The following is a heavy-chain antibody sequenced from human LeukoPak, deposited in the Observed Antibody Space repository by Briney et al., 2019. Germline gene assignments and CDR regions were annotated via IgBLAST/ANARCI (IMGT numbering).Heavy chain of an antibody. CDR1: GGSFSY. V-gene: IGHV4-59*08. CDR3: ARRNVLTEGEAFDI. J-gene: IGHJ3*02. CDR2: IYDHGRT. D-gene: IGHD3-16*01. Sequence: SETLSLTCIVSGGSFSYLSWIRQPPGKGLEWIGIIYDHGRTEYNPSLKSRVSISIDASKNQFSLKLNSVTAADTAVYYCARRNVLTEGEAFDIWGQGTLVTVSS.